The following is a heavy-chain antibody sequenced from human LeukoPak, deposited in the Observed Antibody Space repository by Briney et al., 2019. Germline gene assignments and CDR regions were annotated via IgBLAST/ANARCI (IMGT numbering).Heavy chain of an antibody. CDR2: IFYSGNP. CDR3: ARSGTLTAYLH. V-gene: IGHV4-59*01. J-gene: IGHJ4*02. CDR1: GGSLSGSY. D-gene: IGHD3-9*01. Sequence: SETLSLTCTVSGGSLSGSYWAWIRQPPGKGLEWIGYIFYSGNPNYNPSLKSRISMSVDTSKNQFSLNLHSVTAADTAVYYCARSGTLTAYLHWGQGALVTVSS.